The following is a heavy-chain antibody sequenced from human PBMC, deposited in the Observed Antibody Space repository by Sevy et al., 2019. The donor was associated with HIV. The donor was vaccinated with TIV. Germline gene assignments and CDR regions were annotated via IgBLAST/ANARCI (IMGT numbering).Heavy chain of an antibody. CDR1: GFTFSSYW. Sequence: GGSLRLSCAASGFTFSSYWMHWVRQAPGKGLVWVSRISSDVSSTNYADSVKGRFTISRDNAKNTLYLQMNSLRAEDTAVYYCARHRGGVVDYWGQGTLVTVSS. CDR2: ISSDVSST. V-gene: IGHV3-74*01. CDR3: ARHRGGVVDY. J-gene: IGHJ4*02. D-gene: IGHD3-16*01.